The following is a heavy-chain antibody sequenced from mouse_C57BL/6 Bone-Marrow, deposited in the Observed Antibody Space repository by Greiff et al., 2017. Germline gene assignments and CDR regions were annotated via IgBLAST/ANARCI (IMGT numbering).Heavy chain of an antibody. CDR1: GFTFSDYG. V-gene: IGHV5-17*01. D-gene: IGHD3-3*01. CDR3: ARPGPGYFDC. Sequence: DVKLVESGGGLVKPGGSLKLSCAASGFTFSDYGMHWVRQAPEKGLEWVAYISSGSSTTYYADTVKGRFTISRDNAKNTLFLQMTSLRSEDTAMYYCARPGPGYFDCWGQGTTLTVSS. CDR2: ISSGSSTT. J-gene: IGHJ2*01.